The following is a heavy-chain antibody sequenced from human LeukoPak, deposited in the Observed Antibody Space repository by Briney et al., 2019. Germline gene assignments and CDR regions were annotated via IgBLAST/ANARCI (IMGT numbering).Heavy chain of an antibody. J-gene: IGHJ4*02. CDR2: IKHDGSEK. Sequence: PGGSLRLSCAASGFTFTTFWMNWIRQAPGKGLEWVANIKHDGSEKYYVDSVKGRFTISRDNAKSSLYLQMNSLRAEDTAVYYCARGRAFDYWGQGTLVTVSS. CDR3: ARGRAFDY. V-gene: IGHV3-7*03. CDR1: GFTFTTFW.